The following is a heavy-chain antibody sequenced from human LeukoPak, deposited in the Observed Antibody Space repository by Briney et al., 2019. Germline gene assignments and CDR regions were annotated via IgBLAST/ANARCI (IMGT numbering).Heavy chain of an antibody. CDR2: ISYDGSNK. J-gene: IGHJ4*02. Sequence: GGSLRLSCAASGFTFSSYGMHWVRQAPGKGLEWVAVISYDGSNKYYADSVKGRFTISRDNSKNTLYLQMNSLRAEDTAVYYCARDPSTVYYFDYWGQGTLVTVSS. CDR3: ARDPSTVYYFDY. D-gene: IGHD2-2*01. V-gene: IGHV3-30*03. CDR1: GFTFSSYG.